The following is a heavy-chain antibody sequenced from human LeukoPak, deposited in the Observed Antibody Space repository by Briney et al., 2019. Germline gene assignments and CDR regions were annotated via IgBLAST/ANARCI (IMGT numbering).Heavy chain of an antibody. J-gene: IGHJ4*02. D-gene: IGHD6-25*01. CDR1: GGTFSSYA. V-gene: IGHV1-69*04. Sequence: GASVKVSCKASGGTFSSYAISWVRQAPGQGLEWMGRIIPILGIANYAQKLQGRVTMTTDTSTSTTYMELRSLRSDDTAVYYCAREAADYWGQGTLVTVSS. CDR3: AREAADY. CDR2: IIPILGIA.